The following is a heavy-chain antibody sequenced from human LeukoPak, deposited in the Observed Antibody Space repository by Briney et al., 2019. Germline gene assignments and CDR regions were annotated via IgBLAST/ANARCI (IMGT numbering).Heavy chain of an antibody. J-gene: IGHJ4*02. V-gene: IGHV3-23*01. CDR3: ARGYDFWSGYSFDY. Sequence: GGSLRLSCSASGFTLSNYGMSWVREAPGKGLEGVSGIHGSSGSTYYADSVKGRSTISRDNSKNSLYLQMNSLRAEDTAVYYCARGYDFWSGYSFDYWGQGTLVTVSS. CDR1: GFTLSNYG. CDR2: IHGSSGST. D-gene: IGHD3-3*01.